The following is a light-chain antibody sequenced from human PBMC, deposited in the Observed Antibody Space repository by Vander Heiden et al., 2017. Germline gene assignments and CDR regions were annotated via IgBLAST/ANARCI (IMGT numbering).Light chain of an antibody. CDR1: SGHSSFA. Sequence: QLVLTQSPSASASLGASVKLTCTLRSGHSSFAIAWHQQQPEKGPRYLMNLNSDGSHSKGDGIPDRFSGSSSGAERYLTISNLQSEDEADYYCQTWGTGIQGVFGGGTKLTVL. J-gene: IGLJ3*02. V-gene: IGLV4-69*01. CDR2: LNSDGSH. CDR3: QTWGTGIQGV.